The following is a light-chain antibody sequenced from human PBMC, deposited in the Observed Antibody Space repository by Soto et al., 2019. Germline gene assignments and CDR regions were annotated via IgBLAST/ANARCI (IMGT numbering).Light chain of an antibody. J-gene: IGLJ1*01. CDR1: SSDVGAYNY. CDR3: SSYTSATTYV. V-gene: IGLV2-14*01. Sequence: QSVLTQPASVSGSPGQSITISCTGTSSDVGAYNYDSWYQQYPGEAPKVLIYDVSHRPAGVSNRFSGSKSGNTASLTISGLQTQDEADYYCSSYTSATTYVFGTGTKVTVL. CDR2: DVS.